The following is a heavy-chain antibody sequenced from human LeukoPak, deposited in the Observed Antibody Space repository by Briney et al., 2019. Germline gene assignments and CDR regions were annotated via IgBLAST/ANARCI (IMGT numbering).Heavy chain of an antibody. CDR3: ARLLCGGDCPGDY. CDR1: GFTVSSNY. Sequence: QSGGSLRLSCAASGFTVSSNYMSWVRQAPGKGLEWVSVIYSGGRTYYADSVKGRFTIFRDNSKNTLYLQMNSLRAEDTAVYYCARLLCGGDCPGDYWGQGTLVTVSS. CDR2: IYSGGRT. D-gene: IGHD2-21*02. J-gene: IGHJ4*02. V-gene: IGHV3-53*01.